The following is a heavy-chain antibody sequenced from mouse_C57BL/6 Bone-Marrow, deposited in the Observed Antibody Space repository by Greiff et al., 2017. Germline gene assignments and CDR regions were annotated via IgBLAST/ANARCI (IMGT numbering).Heavy chain of an antibody. V-gene: IGHV1-52*01. CDR3: ARGWLLRGY. D-gene: IGHD2-3*01. Sequence: QLQLKQPGAELVRPGSSVKLSCKASGYTFTSYWMHWVKQRPIQGLEWIGNIDPSDSETPYNQPFKYKATLTVDKSSSTAYMQLSSLTSEDSSVYYCARGWLLRGYWGQGTTLTVSS. CDR2: IDPSDSET. J-gene: IGHJ2*01. CDR1: GYTFTSYW.